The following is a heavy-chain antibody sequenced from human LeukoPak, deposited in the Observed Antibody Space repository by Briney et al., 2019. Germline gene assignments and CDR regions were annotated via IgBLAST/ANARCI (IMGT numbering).Heavy chain of an antibody. Sequence: ASVRVSCKASGFTFSDYYVQWVRQVPGQGLEWVGWMYFNSGATRYAPKFQGRVTLTGDTSTNTVYMELSGLGSDDTAMYYCAREGSSASGQDWYAFDIWGQEIMVTVSS. J-gene: IGHJ3*02. CDR3: AREGSSASGQDWYAFDI. V-gene: IGHV1-2*02. CDR2: MYFNSGAT. D-gene: IGHD5-12*01. CDR1: GFTFSDYY.